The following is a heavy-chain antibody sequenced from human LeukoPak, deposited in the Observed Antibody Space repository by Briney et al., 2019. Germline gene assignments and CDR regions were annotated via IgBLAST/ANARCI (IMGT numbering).Heavy chain of an antibody. V-gene: IGHV4-39*07. CDR3: ARGPIVAAGPLGMDV. CDR1: GGSISSSSYC. CDR2: IYYSGST. J-gene: IGHJ6*02. Sequence: SETLSLTCTVSGGSISSSSYCWGWIRQPPGKGLEWIGSIYYSGSTYYNPSLKSRVTISVDMSKNQFSLKLSSVTAADTAVYYCARGPIVAAGPLGMDVWGQGTTVTVSS. D-gene: IGHD6-13*01.